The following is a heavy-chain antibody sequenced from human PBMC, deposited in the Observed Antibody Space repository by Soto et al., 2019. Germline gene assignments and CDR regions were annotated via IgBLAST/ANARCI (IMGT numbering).Heavy chain of an antibody. V-gene: IGHV1-46*01. Sequence: ASVKISCKASGYTFTSYYMHWVRQAPGQGLEWMGIINPSGGSTSYAQKFQGRVTMTRDTSTSTVYMELSSLRSEDTAVYYCARDVTAVNWFHPWGQGTLVTXS. CDR1: GYTFTSYY. CDR2: INPSGGST. CDR3: ARDVTAVNWFHP. D-gene: IGHD2-21*02. J-gene: IGHJ5*02.